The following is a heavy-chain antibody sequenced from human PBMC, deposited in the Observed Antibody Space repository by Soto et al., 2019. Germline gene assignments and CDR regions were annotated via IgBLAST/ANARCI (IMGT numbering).Heavy chain of an antibody. Sequence: QLQLQESGSGLVKPSQTLSLTCAVSGGSISSGGYSWSWIRQPPGKGLEWIGYIYHSGSTYYNPSLKRLVTISVDRSKNQFSLKLSSVTAADTAVYYCARLVVVAATPGAFDIWGQGTMVTVSS. CDR2: IYHSGST. V-gene: IGHV4-30-2*01. CDR3: ARLVVVAATPGAFDI. D-gene: IGHD2-15*01. J-gene: IGHJ3*02. CDR1: GGSISSGGYS.